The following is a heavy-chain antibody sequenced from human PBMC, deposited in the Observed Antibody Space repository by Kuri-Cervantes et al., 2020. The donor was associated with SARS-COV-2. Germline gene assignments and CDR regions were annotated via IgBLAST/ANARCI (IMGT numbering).Heavy chain of an antibody. CDR1: GDSVSSNSAA. CDR2: TYYRSKWYN. CDR3: ARGFCGGDCYSYYYYYYMDV. D-gene: IGHD2-21*01. V-gene: IGHV6-1*01. Sequence: SQTLSLTCAISGDSVSSNSAAWNWIRQSPSRGLEWLGRTYYRSKWYNDYAVSVKSRITINPDTSKNQFSLQLNSVTPEDTAVYYCARGFCGGDCYSYYYYYYMDVWGKGTTVTVSS. J-gene: IGHJ6*03.